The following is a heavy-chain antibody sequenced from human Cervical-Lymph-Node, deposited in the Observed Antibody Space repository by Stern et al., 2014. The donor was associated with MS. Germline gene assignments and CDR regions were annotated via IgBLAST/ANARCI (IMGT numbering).Heavy chain of an antibody. D-gene: IGHD5-12*01. CDR3: ANRDMGYTYGRHDY. J-gene: IGHJ4*02. CDR1: GGTFNNHV. V-gene: IGHV1-69*06. Sequence: QVQLVQSGAEVKKPGSSVKVSCKASGGTFNNHVISWVRQARGQGLEWMGGIVRLFGTPDYARKLQGRVTITADKSTSTVHMVLSSLNREDTGIYYCANRDMGYTYGRHDYWGQGTLVTVS. CDR2: IVRLFGTP.